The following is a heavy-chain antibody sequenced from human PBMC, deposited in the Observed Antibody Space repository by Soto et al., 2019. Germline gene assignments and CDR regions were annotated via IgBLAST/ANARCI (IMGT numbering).Heavy chain of an antibody. CDR3: AKAIYTSPIYYFDS. Sequence: GGSLRLSCAASGFTFSNFGMSWVRQAPGKGLEWVSAISGSGGTTYYAESVKGRFIISRDNSKNTLYVQMNSPRAEDTAIYYCAKAIYTSPIYYFDSRGQGTLVTVSS. D-gene: IGHD2-2*01. CDR2: ISGSGGTT. J-gene: IGHJ4*02. CDR1: GFTFSNFG. V-gene: IGHV3-23*01.